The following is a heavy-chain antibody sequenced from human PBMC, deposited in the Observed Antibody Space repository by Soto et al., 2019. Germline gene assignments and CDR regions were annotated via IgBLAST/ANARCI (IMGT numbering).Heavy chain of an antibody. CDR2: IYYSGST. Sequence: SETLSLPCTVSGGSISSGDYYWSWIRQPPGKGLEWIGYIYYSGSTYYNPSLKSRVTISVDTSKNQFSLKLSSVTAADTAVYYCAREHKDFGATDLDYYYYGMDVWGQGTTVTVSS. CDR3: AREHKDFGATDLDYYYYGMDV. J-gene: IGHJ6*02. D-gene: IGHD3-16*01. CDR1: GGSISSGDYY. V-gene: IGHV4-30-4*01.